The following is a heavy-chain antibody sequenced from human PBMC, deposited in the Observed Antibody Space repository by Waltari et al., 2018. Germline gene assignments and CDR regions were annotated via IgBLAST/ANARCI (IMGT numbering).Heavy chain of an antibody. CDR2: ISGSGGST. D-gene: IGHD5-18*01. CDR1: GFTFSSYA. V-gene: IGHV3-23*01. Sequence: EVQLLESGGGLVQPGGSLRLSCAASGFTFSSYAMSWVRQAPGTGLEWVSAISGSGGSTYYADSVKGRFTISRDNSKNTLYLQMNSLRAEDTAVYYCAKDRVQLWAQYYFDYWGQGTLVTVSS. J-gene: IGHJ4*02. CDR3: AKDRVQLWAQYYFDY.